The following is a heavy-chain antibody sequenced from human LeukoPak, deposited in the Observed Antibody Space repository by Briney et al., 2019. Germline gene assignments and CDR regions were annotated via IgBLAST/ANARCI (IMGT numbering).Heavy chain of an antibody. CDR1: GGSISSYY. D-gene: IGHD3-3*01. CDR3: ASARRDSGYYKVDY. J-gene: IGHJ4*02. Sequence: ASETLSLTCTVSGGSISSYYWSWIRQPPGKGLEWIGYIYYSGSTNYNPSLKSRVTISVDTSKNQFSLKLSSVTAADTAVYYCASARRDSGYYKVDYWGQGTLVTVSS. V-gene: IGHV4-59*12. CDR2: IYYSGST.